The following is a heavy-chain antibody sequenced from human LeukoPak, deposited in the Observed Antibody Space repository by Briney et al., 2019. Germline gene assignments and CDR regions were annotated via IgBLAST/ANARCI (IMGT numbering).Heavy chain of an antibody. CDR2: IYYSGST. V-gene: IGHV4-59*01. CDR3: ASGVGDLYYFDY. D-gene: IGHD2-21*02. J-gene: IGHJ4*02. Sequence: PSETLSLTCTVSGGSISSYYWSWIRQPPGKGLEWIGYIYYSGSTNYNPSLKSRVTISVDTSKNQLSLKLSSVTAADTAVYYCASGVGDLYYFDYWGQGTLVTVSS. CDR1: GGSISSYY.